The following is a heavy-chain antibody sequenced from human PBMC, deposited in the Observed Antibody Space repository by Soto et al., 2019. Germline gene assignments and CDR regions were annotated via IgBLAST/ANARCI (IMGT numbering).Heavy chain of an antibody. CDR3: ARESGYWYFDL. D-gene: IGHD6-25*01. Sequence: QVQLQESGPGLVKPSETLSLTCTVSGGSISSYYWSWIRQPAGKGLEWIGRIYTSGSNNYNPSLKSGVTLSVDTSKNQFALKLSSVAAADTSVYYCARESGYWYFDLWGRGTLVTVSS. CDR1: GGSISSYY. CDR2: IYTSGSN. J-gene: IGHJ2*01. V-gene: IGHV4-4*07.